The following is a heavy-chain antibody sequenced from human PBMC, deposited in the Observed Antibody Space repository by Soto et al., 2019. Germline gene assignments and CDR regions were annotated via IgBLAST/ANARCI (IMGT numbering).Heavy chain of an antibody. CDR1: GYTFTNYG. J-gene: IGHJ4*02. CDR3: ARGTNWNYDY. Sequence: ASVKVSCKASGYTFTNYGISWVRQAPGQGLEWMGWISVYNGNTNYAQNFQDRVTMTPDTSTSTAYMELRSLRSDDTAVYYCARGTNWNYDYWGQGTLVTVSS. D-gene: IGHD1-7*01. V-gene: IGHV1-18*04. CDR2: ISVYNGNT.